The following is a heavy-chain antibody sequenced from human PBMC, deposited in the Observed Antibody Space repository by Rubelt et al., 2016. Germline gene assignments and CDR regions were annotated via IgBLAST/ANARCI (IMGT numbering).Heavy chain of an antibody. CDR3: ANEGYAYGYHAFDI. D-gene: IGHD5-18*01. J-gene: IGHJ3*02. V-gene: IGHV3-72*01. Sequence: GGGLVQPGEYLRLSCVASGFTFSDHYMDWVRQDPGKGLQWVGRTRNKANGYTTEYAASGRGRFTISRDDSKNTLFLQMNSLKSEDTAVYYCANEGYAYGYHAFDIWGQGTMVTVSS. CDR1: GFTFSDHY. CDR2: TRNKANGYTT.